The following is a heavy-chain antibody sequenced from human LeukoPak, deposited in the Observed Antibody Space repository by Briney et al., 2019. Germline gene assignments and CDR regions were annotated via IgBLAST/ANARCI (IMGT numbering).Heavy chain of an antibody. J-gene: IGHJ3*02. CDR3: ARMMTDFDGSGHDIQRGAFDI. CDR1: GFTFNRYR. CDR2: ISYDGRYQ. Sequence: LSGGSLRLSCAASGFTFNRYRLHWVRQAPGKGLEWVAVISYDGRYQFYADSVKGRFTVSRDNSKNTLSLQMNSLRAEDTAVYHCARMMTDFDGSGHDIQRGAFDIWGQGTMVTVS. V-gene: IGHV3-30*04. D-gene: IGHD3-22*01.